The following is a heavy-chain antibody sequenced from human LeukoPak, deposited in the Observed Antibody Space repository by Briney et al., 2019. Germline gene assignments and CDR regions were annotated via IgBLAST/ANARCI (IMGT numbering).Heavy chain of an antibody. CDR3: ARDRNAAAGTYYYYYYGMDV. J-gene: IGHJ6*02. CDR2: IIPILGIG. D-gene: IGHD6-13*01. V-gene: IGHV1-69*04. Sequence: ASVKVSCKASGGTFSSYAISWVRQAPGQGLEWMGRIIPILGIGNYAQKFQGRVTITADKSTSTAYMELSSLRSEDTAVYYCARDRNAAAGTYYYYYYGMDVWGQGTTVTVSS. CDR1: GGTFSSYA.